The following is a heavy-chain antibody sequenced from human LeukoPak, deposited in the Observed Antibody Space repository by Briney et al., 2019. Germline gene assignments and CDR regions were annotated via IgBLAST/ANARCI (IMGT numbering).Heavy chain of an antibody. Sequence: ASVKVSCKASGYTFTSYDINWVRQATGQGLEWMGWMNPNSGNTNYAQKFQGRVTMTRDTSISTAYMELSRLRSDDTAVYYCARAREYGYYAFDIWGQGTMVTVSS. CDR1: GYTFTSYD. V-gene: IGHV1-8*01. CDR3: ARAREYGYYAFDI. D-gene: IGHD3-22*01. J-gene: IGHJ3*02. CDR2: MNPNSGNT.